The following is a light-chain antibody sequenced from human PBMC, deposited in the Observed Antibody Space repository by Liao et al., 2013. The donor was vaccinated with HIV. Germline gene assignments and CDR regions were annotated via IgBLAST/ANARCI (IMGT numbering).Light chain of an antibody. CDR2: QGT. Sequence: SYELTQPPSVSVSPGQTVSITCSGDTLGDKSPSWYQQRPGQPPVLVIYQGTKRPSGIPERFSGSSSGTTVTLTISGVQAEDEADYYCQSADSSATYPVFGGGTKLTVL. V-gene: IGLV3-25*03. CDR1: TLGDKS. CDR3: QSADSSATYPV. J-gene: IGLJ3*02.